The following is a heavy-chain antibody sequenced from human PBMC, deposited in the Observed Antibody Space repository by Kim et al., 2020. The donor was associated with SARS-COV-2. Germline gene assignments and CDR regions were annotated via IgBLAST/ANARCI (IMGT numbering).Heavy chain of an antibody. CDR1: EVTFNTNV. V-gene: IGHV3-30-3*01. CDR3: ARDVFYGVDGSAVDV. CDR2: ISYDGSHK. J-gene: IGHJ6*01. Sequence: GGSLRLSCAASEVTFNTNVIHWVRQAPGKGLEWLALISYDGSHKYYADSVKGRFTVSRDNSKNTVSLQMDGLRAEDTAIYHCARDVFYGVDGSAVDV. D-gene: IGHD1-26*01.